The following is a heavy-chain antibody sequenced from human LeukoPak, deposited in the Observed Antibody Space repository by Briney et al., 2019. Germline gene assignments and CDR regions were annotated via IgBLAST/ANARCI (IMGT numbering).Heavy chain of an antibody. Sequence: PGRSLRLSCAASGFTFSTYGMNWVRQAPGKGLEWVAIIWYDGNNKYYADSVKGRFTISRDNSKNTLYLQMNSLRAEDTAVYYCAKDRRVTMVRGVSDWGQGTLVTVSS. CDR3: AKDRRVTMVRGVSD. CDR2: IWYDGNNK. J-gene: IGHJ4*02. D-gene: IGHD3-10*01. CDR1: GFTFSTYG. V-gene: IGHV3-33*06.